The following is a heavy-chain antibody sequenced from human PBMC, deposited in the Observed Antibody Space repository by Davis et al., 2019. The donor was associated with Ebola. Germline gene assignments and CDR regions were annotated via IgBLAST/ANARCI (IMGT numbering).Heavy chain of an antibody. J-gene: IGHJ3*02. CDR1: GYIFNSYG. CDR3: ARDYCDTSGYYYDTFDI. D-gene: IGHD3-22*01. CDR2: ISVYNGNT. Sequence: AASVKISCKASGYIFNSYGITWVRQAPGQGLEWMGWISVYNGNTNYAQKLQDRVTMTTDTSTTTAYMELRSLRSDDTALYYCARDYCDTSGYYYDTFDIWGQGTMVTVSS. V-gene: IGHV1-18*04.